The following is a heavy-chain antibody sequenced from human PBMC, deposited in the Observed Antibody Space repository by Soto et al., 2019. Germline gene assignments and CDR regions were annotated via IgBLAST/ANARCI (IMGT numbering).Heavy chain of an antibody. CDR1: GFTFGDYA. D-gene: IGHD1-7*01. V-gene: IGHV3-49*03. CDR2: IRSKAYGGTT. J-gene: IGHJ5*02. CDR3: TRVIMTGNYDWFDP. Sequence: PGGSLRLSCTASGFTFGDYAMSWFRQAPGKGLEWVGFIRSKAYGGTTEYAASVKGRFTISRDDSKSIAYLQMNSLKTEDTAVYYCTRVIMTGNYDWFDPWGQGTLVTVSS.